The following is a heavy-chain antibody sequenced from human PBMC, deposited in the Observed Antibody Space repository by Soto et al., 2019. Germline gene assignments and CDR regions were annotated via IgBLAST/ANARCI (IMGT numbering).Heavy chain of an antibody. CDR1: GCSIRSYY. D-gene: IGHD2-2*01. J-gene: IGHJ4*02. Sequence: SETHSLTCTFSGCSIRSYYWSWIRQPPGKGLEWIGYIYYSGSTNYNPSLKSRVTISVDTSKNQFSLKLSSVTAADTAVYYCARGYCSSTSCYFDYWGQGTLVTVSS. V-gene: IGHV4-59*08. CDR2: IYYSGST. CDR3: ARGYCSSTSCYFDY.